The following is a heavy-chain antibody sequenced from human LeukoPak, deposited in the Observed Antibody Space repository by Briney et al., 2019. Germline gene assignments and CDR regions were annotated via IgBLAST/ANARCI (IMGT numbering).Heavy chain of an antibody. CDR3: ARGPTGASGSYAPYYYYYGMDV. D-gene: IGHD1-26*01. CDR2: IYYSGST. V-gene: IGHV4-59*01. CDR1: GGSISSYY. Sequence: NPSETLSLTCTVSGGSISSYYWSWIRQPPGKGLEWIGYIYYSGSTNYNPSLKSRVTISVDTSKNQFSLKLSSVTAADTAVYYCARGPTGASGSYAPYYYYYGMDVWGQGTTVTVSS. J-gene: IGHJ6*02.